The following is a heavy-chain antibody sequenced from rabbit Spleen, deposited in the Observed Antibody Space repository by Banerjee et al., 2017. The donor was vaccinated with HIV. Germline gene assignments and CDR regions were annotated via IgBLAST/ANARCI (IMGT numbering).Heavy chain of an antibody. CDR3: ARDLVGVIGWNFYL. V-gene: IGHV1S45*01. Sequence: QEQLVESGGGLVKPGASLTLTCKASGFDFSSGYDMCWVRQAPGKGLEWIGCINTATGKDVYASWAKGRFTISTTSSTTVTLRMTSLTAADTATYFCARDLVGVIGWNFYLWGPGTLVTVS. J-gene: IGHJ4*01. CDR2: INTATGKD. CDR1: GFDFSSGYD. D-gene: IGHD1-1*01.